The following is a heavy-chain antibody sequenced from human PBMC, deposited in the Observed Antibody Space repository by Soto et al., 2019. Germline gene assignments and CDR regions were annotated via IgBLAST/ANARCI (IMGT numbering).Heavy chain of an antibody. CDR2: IYNSGST. D-gene: IGHD2-2*01. CDR3: ARHPVYATGWQIDY. J-gene: IGHJ4*02. V-gene: IGHV4-39*01. CDR1: GGSISSRSYH. Sequence: SETLSLTCTVSGGSISSRSYHWGWIRQPPGKGLEWIGRIYNSGSTYYNASLKSRVSISIDTSKNQLSLKLSSVTAADTAVYYCARHPVYATGWQIDYWGQGALVTVSS.